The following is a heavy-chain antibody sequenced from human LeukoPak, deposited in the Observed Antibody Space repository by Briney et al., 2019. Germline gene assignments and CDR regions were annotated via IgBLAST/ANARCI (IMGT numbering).Heavy chain of an antibody. CDR1: GFTFSSCG. D-gene: IGHD3-10*01. J-gene: IGHJ4*02. CDR2: ITYDGDTR. CDR3: VKEPGSGNYRTADY. V-gene: IGHV3-30*18. Sequence: PGRSLRLSCAASGFTFSSCGMHWVRQAPGKGLEWVAVITYDGDTRYFEDSVKGRFTISRDTSKSTLYLQMNSLGAEDTAVYYCVKEPGSGNYRTADYWGQGNLVNVPS.